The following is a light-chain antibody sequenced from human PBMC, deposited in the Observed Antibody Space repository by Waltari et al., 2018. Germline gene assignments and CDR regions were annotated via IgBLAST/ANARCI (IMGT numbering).Light chain of an antibody. CDR1: GSNIGAGYA. J-gene: IGLJ3*02. Sequence: QSVLTQPPSVSGAPGQRVTIPCTGSGSNIGAGYAVHWYQQLPRAAPKLLIYGTSSRPLGVPDRFFGSTSGTSASLAITGLQAEDEAVYYCQSYDTSLSVVFGGGTKLTVL. CDR3: QSYDTSLSVV. CDR2: GTS. V-gene: IGLV1-40*01.